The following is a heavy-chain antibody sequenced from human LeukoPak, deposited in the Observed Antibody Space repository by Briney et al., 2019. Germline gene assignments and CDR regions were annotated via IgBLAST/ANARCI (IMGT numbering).Heavy chain of an antibody. CDR2: IHHTGST. J-gene: IGHJ2*01. Sequence: PSETLSLTCAVSGGSISSGGYSWTWIRQPPGKGLEWIGYIHHTGSTYYKPSLKSRVTISVDRSKNQFSLKLTSVTAADTAVYYCASGYWSLDLWGRGTLVIVSS. V-gene: IGHV4-30-2*01. CDR3: ASGYWSLDL. CDR1: GGSISSGGYS.